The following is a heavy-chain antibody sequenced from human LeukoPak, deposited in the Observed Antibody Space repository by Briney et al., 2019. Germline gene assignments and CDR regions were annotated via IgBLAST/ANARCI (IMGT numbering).Heavy chain of an antibody. J-gene: IGHJ5*02. CDR3: AKDPSVVPAANWFDP. CDR1: GFTFRSYA. D-gene: IGHD2-2*01. CDR2: ISGSGGST. V-gene: IGHV3-23*01. Sequence: GGSLRLSCAASGFTFRSYAMSWVGQAPGKGLEWVSAISGSGGSTYYADSVKGRFTISRDNSKNTLYLQMNSLRAEDTAVYYCAKDPSVVPAANWFDPWGQGTLVTVSS.